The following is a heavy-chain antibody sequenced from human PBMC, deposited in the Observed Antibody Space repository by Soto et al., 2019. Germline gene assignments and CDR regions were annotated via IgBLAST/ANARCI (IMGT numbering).Heavy chain of an antibody. D-gene: IGHD5-18*01. CDR3: LDIQLWSEGVDY. J-gene: IGHJ4*02. CDR2: IGTAGDT. CDR1: GFTFSSYD. Sequence: GGSLRLSCAASGFTFSSYDMQWVRQATGKGLEWVSAIGTAGDTYYPGSVKGRFTISRDNSKNTLYLQMNSLRAEDTAVYCCLDIQLWSEGVDYWGQGTLVTVSS. V-gene: IGHV3-13*04.